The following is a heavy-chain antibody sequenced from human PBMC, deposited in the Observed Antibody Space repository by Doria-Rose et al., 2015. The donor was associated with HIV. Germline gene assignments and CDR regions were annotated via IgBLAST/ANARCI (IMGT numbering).Heavy chain of an antibody. CDR3: ARIKSSRWYHKYYFDF. J-gene: IGHJ4*02. V-gene: IGHV2-26*01. CDR2: IFSGDER. Sequence: QVTLKESGPVLVKPTETLTLTCTASGVSLSSPGMGVSWIRQPPGKALEWLANIFSGDERSYKTSLESRLTISRGTSKSQVVLTMTDMDPVDTATYYCARIKSSRWYHKYYFDFWGQGTLVIVSA. CDR1: GVSLSSPGMG. D-gene: IGHD6-13*01.